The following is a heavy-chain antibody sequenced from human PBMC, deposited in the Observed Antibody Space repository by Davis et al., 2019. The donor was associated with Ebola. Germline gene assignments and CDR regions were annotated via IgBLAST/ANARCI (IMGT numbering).Heavy chain of an antibody. CDR3: ARDGDIVVVPDWYYFDY. J-gene: IGHJ4*02. CDR1: GGSVSNYY. V-gene: IGHV4-34*01. CDR2: ISQSGST. D-gene: IGHD2-2*01. Sequence: MPSETLSLTCTVSGGSVSNYYWSWIRQPPGKGLEWVGEISQSGSTNYNPSLKSRVSMSVDTSKNQFFLKLNSVTAEDTAVYYCARDGDIVVVPDWYYFDYWGQGTLVTVSS.